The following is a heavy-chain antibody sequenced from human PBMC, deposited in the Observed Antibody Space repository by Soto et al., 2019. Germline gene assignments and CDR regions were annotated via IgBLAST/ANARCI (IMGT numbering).Heavy chain of an antibody. CDR2: ISSDGNDK. CDR3: AKEGVADKYYYYGMDV. D-gene: IGHD3-3*01. J-gene: IGHJ6*02. CDR1: GFTFSSYP. Sequence: QVQLVESGGGVVQPGRSLRLSCVASGFTFSSYPIHWVRQAPGKGLEWVTTISSDGNDKYSSDSVNGRFTTSRDKSKNTVYLQMNNLRVEDTAVYYCAKEGVADKYYYYGMDVWDQETTVNVSS. V-gene: IGHV3-30*04.